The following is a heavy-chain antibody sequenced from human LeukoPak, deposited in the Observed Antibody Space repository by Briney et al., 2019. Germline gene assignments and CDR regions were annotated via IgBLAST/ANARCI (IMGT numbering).Heavy chain of an antibody. CDR1: GGSMSSYY. CDR3: ARVIPDLTGYYNWFDP. CDR2: IYTSGST. V-gene: IGHV4-4*07. Sequence: SETLSLTCTVSGGSMSSYYWSWIRQPAGKGLEWIGRIYTSGSTNYNPSLKSRVTMSVDTSKNQFSLKLSSVTAADTAVYYCARVIPDLTGYYNWFDPWGQGTLVTVSS. D-gene: IGHD3-9*01. J-gene: IGHJ5*02.